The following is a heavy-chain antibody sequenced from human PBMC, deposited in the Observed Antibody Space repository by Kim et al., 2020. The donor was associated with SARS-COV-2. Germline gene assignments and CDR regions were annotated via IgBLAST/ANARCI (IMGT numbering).Heavy chain of an antibody. J-gene: IGHJ3*02. CDR3: ARETSGAFDI. Sequence: GGSLRLSCAVSGFTFSDHHMGWVRQAPGKGLEWVGRTRNKADSHTTEYAASVKGRFTISRDDSKNSLSLQMNTLKTEDTAVYFCARETSGAFDIWGQGTMVTVSS. V-gene: IGHV3-72*01. CDR1: GFTFSDHH. CDR2: TRNKADSHTT.